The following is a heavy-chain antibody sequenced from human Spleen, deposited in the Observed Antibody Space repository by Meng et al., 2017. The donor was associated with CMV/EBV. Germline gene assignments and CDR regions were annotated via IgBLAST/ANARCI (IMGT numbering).Heavy chain of an antibody. CDR3: ARQWAGSSFDY. Sequence: CSVSGGSVTSPNYSWSWIRQSPGKGLEWIGYISYSGSTTYNPSLNSRVTIAMDKSKNQFSLNLFSLTPADSALYYCARQWAGSSFDYWGQGALVTVSS. CDR2: ISYSGST. J-gene: IGHJ4*02. D-gene: IGHD1-26*01. V-gene: IGHV4-61*01. CDR1: GGSVTSPNYS.